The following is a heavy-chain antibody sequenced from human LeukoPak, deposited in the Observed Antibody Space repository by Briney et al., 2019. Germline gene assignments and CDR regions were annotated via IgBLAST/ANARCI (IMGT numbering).Heavy chain of an antibody. CDR1: GGSISSYY. D-gene: IGHD3-22*01. J-gene: IGHJ4*02. Sequence: SETLSLTCTVSGGSISSYYWSWIRQPPGKGLDWIGYIYYSGSTNYNPSLKSRVTISVDTSKNQFSLKLSSVTAADTAVYYCARDRRGSSGYYFHYWGQGTLVTVSS. CDR3: ARDRRGSSGYYFHY. CDR2: IYYSGST. V-gene: IGHV4-59*01.